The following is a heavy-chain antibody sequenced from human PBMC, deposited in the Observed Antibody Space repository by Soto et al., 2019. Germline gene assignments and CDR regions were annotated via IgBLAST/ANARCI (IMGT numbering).Heavy chain of an antibody. CDR3: AREVGAPSGWLDP. CDR2: ISASGGLK. D-gene: IGHD1-26*01. Sequence: PXESLSLSCAASGFTFTNYAMTRVRQTPGKGLEWVSGISASGGLKYYADSVRGRFTVSRDNSKNILYLQMDNLRDEDTALYYCAREVGAPSGWLDPWGQGTQVTVSS. CDR1: GFTFTNYA. V-gene: IGHV3-23*01. J-gene: IGHJ5*02.